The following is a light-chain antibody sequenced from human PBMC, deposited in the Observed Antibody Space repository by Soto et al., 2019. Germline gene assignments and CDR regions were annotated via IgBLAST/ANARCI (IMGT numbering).Light chain of an antibody. CDR3: CSYSGTSHVV. CDR1: SSDIGGYNY. J-gene: IGLJ2*01. V-gene: IGLV2-11*01. CDR2: DVN. Sequence: QSALTQPRSVSGSPGQSVTISCTGTSSDIGGYNYVSWYQQHPGKAPKLMIHDVNERPSGVPDRFSGSKSGNTASLTISGLQADDEAGYYCCSYSGTSHVVFGGGTQLTVL.